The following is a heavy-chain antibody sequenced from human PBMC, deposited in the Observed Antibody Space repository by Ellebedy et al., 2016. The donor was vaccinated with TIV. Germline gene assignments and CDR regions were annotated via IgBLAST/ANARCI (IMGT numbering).Heavy chain of an antibody. V-gene: IGHV1-69*13. J-gene: IGHJ4*02. CDR3: ARGWTVAGSPDPSFF. CDR2: ITPIFGRA. D-gene: IGHD6-19*01. CDR1: GGIFSTYG. Sequence: ASVKVSCXASGGIFSTYGINWMRQAPGQGLEWMGGITPIFGRANYAQKFQGRVIITADESTTTAYMELSSLRFEDTAVYYCARGWTVAGSPDPSFFWGQGTLVTVSS.